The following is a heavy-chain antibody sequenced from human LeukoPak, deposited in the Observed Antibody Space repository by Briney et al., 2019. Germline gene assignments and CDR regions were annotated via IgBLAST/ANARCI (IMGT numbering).Heavy chain of an antibody. Sequence: SETLSLTCAVSGGSISSSNWWSWVRQPPGKGLEWIGEIYHSGSTNYNPSLKRRVTISVDKSKNQFSLKLSSVTAADTAVYYCARDSMGNFDNWGQGTLVTVSS. CDR3: ARDSMGNFDN. D-gene: IGHD7-27*01. J-gene: IGHJ4*02. CDR1: GGSISSSNW. CDR2: IYHSGST. V-gene: IGHV4-4*02.